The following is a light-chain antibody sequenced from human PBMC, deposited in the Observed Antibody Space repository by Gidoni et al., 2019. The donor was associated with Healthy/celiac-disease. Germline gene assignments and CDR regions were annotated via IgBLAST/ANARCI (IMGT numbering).Light chain of an antibody. V-gene: IGLV7-43*01. CDR1: TGAVTSVYY. Sequence: QTVVTQEPSLTVATGGTVTLTCASRTGAVTSVYYPNWFQQKPVQAPRALIYSTRNTPSWTPARFSGSLLGGKAALTLSGLQPEDEAEYFCLLYYGVADWVFVGGTKLTVL. CDR3: LLYYGVADWV. CDR2: STR. J-gene: IGLJ3*02.